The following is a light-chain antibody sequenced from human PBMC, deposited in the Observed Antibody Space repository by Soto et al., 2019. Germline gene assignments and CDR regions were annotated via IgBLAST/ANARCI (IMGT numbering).Light chain of an antibody. CDR1: QSVSSSY. CDR3: QQYGSSPWT. J-gene: IGKJ1*01. V-gene: IGKV3-20*01. CDR2: GAS. Sequence: EIVLTQSPGTLSLSPGERATLSCRASQSVSSSYLAWYQQKPGQAPRLLIYGASSRATGIPDRFSGSGSGTDFTLTNSRLEPEDFAVYYRQQYGSSPWTFGQGTKVDIK.